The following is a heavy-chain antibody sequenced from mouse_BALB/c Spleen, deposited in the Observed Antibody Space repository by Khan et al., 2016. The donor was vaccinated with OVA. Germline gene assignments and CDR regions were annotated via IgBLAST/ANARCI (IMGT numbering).Heavy chain of an antibody. V-gene: IGHV3-2*02. D-gene: IGHD1-1*01. CDR1: GYSITSDYA. Sequence: EVQLQESGPGLVKPSQSLSLTCTVTGYSITSDYAWNWIRQFPGNKLEWMGYISYSGRTSYNPSLKSRISITRDTSTNQFFLQLNSVPPEDTATYYCARSVTITTVVATDFDYWGQGTTLTVSS. CDR3: ARSVTITTVVATDFDY. J-gene: IGHJ2*01. CDR2: ISYSGRT.